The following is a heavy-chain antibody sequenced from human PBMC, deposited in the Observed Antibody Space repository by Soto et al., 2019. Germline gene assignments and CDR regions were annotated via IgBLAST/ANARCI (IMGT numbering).Heavy chain of an antibody. Sequence: ASVKVSCKASGYTFTSYDINWVRQATGQGLEWMGWMNPNSGNTGCAQKFQGRVTMTGNTSISPAYMELSSLRSEDTAVHYCASRYYDFWSGYWDDYYYYGMDVWGQGTTVTVSS. D-gene: IGHD3-3*01. CDR3: ASRYYDFWSGYWDDYYYYGMDV. V-gene: IGHV1-8*01. J-gene: IGHJ6*02. CDR1: GYTFTSYD. CDR2: MNPNSGNT.